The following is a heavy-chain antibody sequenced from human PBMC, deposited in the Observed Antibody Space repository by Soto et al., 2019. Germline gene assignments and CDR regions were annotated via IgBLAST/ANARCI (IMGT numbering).Heavy chain of an antibody. CDR3: SRWVSDSSGYIFLN. D-gene: IGHD3-22*01. Sequence: QPGGSLRLSCAASGFTFSSYGMHWVRQAPGKGLEWVAVIWYDGSNKYYADSVKGRFTISRDNSKNTLYLQMNSLRAEDTAVYYCSRWVSDSSGYIFLNWGQGTLLTVSS. CDR1: GFTFSSYG. V-gene: IGHV3-33*01. J-gene: IGHJ4*02. CDR2: IWYDGSNK.